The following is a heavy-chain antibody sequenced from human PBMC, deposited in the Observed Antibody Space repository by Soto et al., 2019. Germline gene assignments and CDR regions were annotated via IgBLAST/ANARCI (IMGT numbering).Heavy chain of an antibody. Sequence: GASVQVSCQDSGGTFSRYAISWVRQAPGQGLEWMGGIIPICGTANYEQNFQGRVTISADEATSTAYMRLRSLRFEDTAVYYCARAVSDEVLGLGRFDPWGQGTLVTVSS. J-gene: IGHJ5*02. D-gene: IGHD2-15*01. V-gene: IGHV1-69*13. CDR1: GGTFSRYA. CDR2: IIPICGTA. CDR3: ARAVSDEVLGLGRFDP.